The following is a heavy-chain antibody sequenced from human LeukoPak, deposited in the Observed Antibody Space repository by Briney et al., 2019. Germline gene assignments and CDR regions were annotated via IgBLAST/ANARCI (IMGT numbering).Heavy chain of an antibody. D-gene: IGHD3-10*01. Sequence: SETLSLTCTVSGGSISSYYWSWIRQPPGQGLECIGYIYYSGITNYNPSPKRRVTISVDTSKNQFSLKLSSVTAADTAVYYCAGDPLWFGETGAFDIWGQGKMVTVSS. J-gene: IGHJ3*02. CDR3: AGDPLWFGETGAFDI. CDR1: GGSISSYY. CDR2: IYYSGIT. V-gene: IGHV4-59*01.